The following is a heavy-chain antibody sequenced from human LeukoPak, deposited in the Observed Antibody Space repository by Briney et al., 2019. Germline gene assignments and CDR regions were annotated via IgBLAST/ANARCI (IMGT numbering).Heavy chain of an antibody. CDR3: AGTTLSRGVILGFDY. V-gene: IGHV1-18*01. D-gene: IGHD3-10*01. J-gene: IGHJ4*02. CDR1: GYTFTSYD. CDR2: ISAYNGNT. Sequence: ASVKVSCKASGYTFTSYDISWVRQAPGQGLEWMGWISAYNGNTNYAQKLQGRVTMTTDTSTSTAYMELRSLRSEDTAVYYCAGTTLSRGVILGFDYWGQGTLVTVSS.